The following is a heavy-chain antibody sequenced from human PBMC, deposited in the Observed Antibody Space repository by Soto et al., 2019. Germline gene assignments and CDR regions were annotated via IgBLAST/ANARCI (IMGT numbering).Heavy chain of an antibody. CDR2: ISGSGGST. CDR3: ARDLVQLWLHYYYGMDV. V-gene: IGHV3-23*01. Sequence: GGSLRLSCAASGFTFSSYAMSWVRQAPGKGLEWVSAISGSGGSTYYADSVKGRFTISRDNSKNTLYLQMNSLRAEDTAVYYCARDLVQLWLHYYYGMDVWGQGTTVTVSS. D-gene: IGHD5-18*01. CDR1: GFTFSSYA. J-gene: IGHJ6*02.